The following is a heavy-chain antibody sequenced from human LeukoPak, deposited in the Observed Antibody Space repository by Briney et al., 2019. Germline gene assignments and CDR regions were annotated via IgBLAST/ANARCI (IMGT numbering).Heavy chain of an antibody. CDR2: IKTDGITT. CDR3: ARVKGVVIATTIDYYYYMDV. Sequence: GGSLRLSCAASGFTFSSYWMSWVRQAPGKELVWVSRIKTDGITTTYADSVKGRFTISRDNAKNTLYLEMNSLRAEDTAVYYCARVKGVVIATTIDYYYYMDVWGKGTTVTVSS. V-gene: IGHV3-74*01. D-gene: IGHD2-2*01. J-gene: IGHJ6*03. CDR1: GFTFSSYW.